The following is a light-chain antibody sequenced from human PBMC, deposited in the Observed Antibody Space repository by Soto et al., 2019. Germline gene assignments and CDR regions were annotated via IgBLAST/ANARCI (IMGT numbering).Light chain of an antibody. J-gene: IGLJ1*01. V-gene: IGLV2-8*01. CDR2: EVS. CDR1: SSGVGGYNY. Sequence: QSVLTQPPSASGSPGQSVTISCTGTSSGVGGYNYVSWYQQHPGKAPKLMIYEVSERPSGVPDRFSGSKSSNTASLTVSGLQAEDEADYYCSSYAGSNNFVFGTGTKVTVL. CDR3: SSYAGSNNFV.